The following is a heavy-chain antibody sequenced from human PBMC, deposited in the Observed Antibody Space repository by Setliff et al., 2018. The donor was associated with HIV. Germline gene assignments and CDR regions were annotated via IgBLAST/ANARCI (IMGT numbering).Heavy chain of an antibody. V-gene: IGHV1-18*01. D-gene: IGHD1-1*01. J-gene: IGHJ4*02. Sequence: ASVKVSCKASGYTFTNFAINWVRQAPGQGLEWMGWISGYNGNTEYAQRLQGRVIMTTDTSTSTAYMELRSLSSDDTAIYYCTRETGRDNWNPRGADDYWGQGTLVTVS. CDR1: GYTFTNFA. CDR2: ISGYNGNT. CDR3: TRETGRDNWNPRGADDY.